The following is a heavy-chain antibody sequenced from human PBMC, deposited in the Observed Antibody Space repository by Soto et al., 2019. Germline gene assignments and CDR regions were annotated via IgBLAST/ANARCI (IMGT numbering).Heavy chain of an antibody. J-gene: IGHJ5*02. V-gene: IGHV3-23*01. D-gene: IGHD4-17*01. CDR3: AKVRGYGDYEIWFDP. Sequence: EVQLLESGGGLVQPGGSLRLSCTASGFTFSTYDMSWVRQAPGKGLQWVSSISDSGNTTYYADSVKGRFTISRDNSKSTLYVQMNSLRVEDTAVYYFAKVRGYGDYEIWFDPWGQGTLVTVSS. CDR2: ISDSGNTT. CDR1: GFTFSTYD.